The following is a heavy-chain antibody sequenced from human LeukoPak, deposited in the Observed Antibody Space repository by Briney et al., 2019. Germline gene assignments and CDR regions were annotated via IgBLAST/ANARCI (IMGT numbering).Heavy chain of an antibody. CDR3: ARESRFEAFDI. V-gene: IGHV1-18*04. Sequence: ASVKVSCKTSGYIFINYGTIWVRQAPGQGLEWMGWIIPYNGNTNYAQKLQGRVTMTTDTSTSTAYMDLRSLRSDDTAVYYCARESRFEAFDIWGQGTMVTVSS. CDR1: GYIFINYG. D-gene: IGHD3-3*01. J-gene: IGHJ3*02. CDR2: IIPYNGNT.